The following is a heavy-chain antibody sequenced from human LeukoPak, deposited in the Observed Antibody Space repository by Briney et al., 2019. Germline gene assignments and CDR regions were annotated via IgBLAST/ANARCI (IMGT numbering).Heavy chain of an antibody. CDR1: GGSISSYY. J-gene: IGHJ6*03. CDR2: IYTSGST. V-gene: IGHV4-4*07. Sequence: SETLSLTCTVSGGSISSYYWSWIRQPAGKGLEWIGRIYTSGSTNYNPSLKSRVTMSIDTSKNQFSLKLSSVTAADTAVYYCARGEAVDSGYDYSYYHYMDVWGKGATVTVSS. D-gene: IGHD5-12*01. CDR3: ARGEAVDSGYDYSYYHYMDV.